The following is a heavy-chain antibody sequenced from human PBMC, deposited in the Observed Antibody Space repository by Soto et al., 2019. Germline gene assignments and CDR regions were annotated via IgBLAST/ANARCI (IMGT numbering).Heavy chain of an antibody. D-gene: IGHD6-13*01. J-gene: IGHJ3*02. CDR1: GGTFSSYA. CDR2: IIPIFGTA. V-gene: IGHV1-69*06. Sequence: GASVKVSCKVSGGTFSSYAISWVRQAPGQGLEWMGGIIPIFGTANYAQKFQGRVTITADKSTSTAYMELSSLRSEDTAVYYCARRGAAADDAFDIWGQGTMVTVSS. CDR3: ARRGAAADDAFDI.